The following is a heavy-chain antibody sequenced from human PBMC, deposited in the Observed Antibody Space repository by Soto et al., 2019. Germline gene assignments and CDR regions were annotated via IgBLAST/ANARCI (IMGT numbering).Heavy chain of an antibody. Sequence: EVQLLESGGGLVQPGGALRLSCAASGFTFSSHAMSWVRQAPGKGLEWISSISDGSEGAYYADSVKGRFPITRDNSNNTLYLQMNSLRTEDTAVYYCARDLWWYLHWGQGTLVTVSS. J-gene: IGHJ4*02. CDR1: GFTFSSHA. CDR2: ISDGSEGA. CDR3: ARDLWWYLH. V-gene: IGHV3-23*01. D-gene: IGHD2-15*01.